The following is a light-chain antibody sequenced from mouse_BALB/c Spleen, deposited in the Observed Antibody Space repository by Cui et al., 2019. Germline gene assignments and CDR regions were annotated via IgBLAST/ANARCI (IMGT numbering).Light chain of an antibody. V-gene: IGKV4-80*01. Sequence: QILLTHSPAIVFTSLGEEITITCSASSSVSYMHWYQQKSGPSPKLLIYRTSNLASGVPSRFSGSGSGTFYSLTISSVEAEDAADYYCKQWSSYPCTFGGGTKLEIK. CDR2: RTS. CDR3: KQWSSYPCT. J-gene: IGKJ1*01. CDR1: SSVSY.